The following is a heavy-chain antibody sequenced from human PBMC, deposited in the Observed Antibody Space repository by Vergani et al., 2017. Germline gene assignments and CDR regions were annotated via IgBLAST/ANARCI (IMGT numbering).Heavy chain of an antibody. V-gene: IGHV4-59*08. Sequence: QVQLQESGPGLVKPSETLSLTCTVSGGSISSYYWSWIRQPPGKGLEWIGYIYYSGSTNYNPSLKSRVTISVDTSKNQFSLKLSSVTAADTAVYYCARHGLVMGAFDIWGQGTMVTVS. CDR2: IYYSGST. CDR1: GGSISSYY. J-gene: IGHJ3*02. CDR3: ARHGLVMGAFDI. D-gene: IGHD3/OR15-3a*01.